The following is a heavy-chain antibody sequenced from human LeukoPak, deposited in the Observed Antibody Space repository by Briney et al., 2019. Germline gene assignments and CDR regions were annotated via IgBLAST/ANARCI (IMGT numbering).Heavy chain of an antibody. J-gene: IGHJ4*02. CDR2: IYYDERS. Sequence: SETLSLTCTVSGGSISSGGYFWSWIRHPPGQALEWIGYIYYDERSYYNPSLEGRVTISVDGSKNQFSLKMNSVTAADTAVYYCARGGGFGELPGSHYWGQGTLVTVSS. V-gene: IGHV4-30-4*01. CDR1: GGSISSGGYF. D-gene: IGHD3-10*01. CDR3: ARGGGFGELPGSHY.